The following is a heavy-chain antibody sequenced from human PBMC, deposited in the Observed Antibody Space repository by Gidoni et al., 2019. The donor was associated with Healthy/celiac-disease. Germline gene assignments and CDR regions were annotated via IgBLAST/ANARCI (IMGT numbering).Heavy chain of an antibody. Sequence: QVQLVASGGGVVQPGRSLRLSCAASGFTFSSYGMHWVRQAPGKGLEWVAVISYDGSNKYYADSVKGRFTISRDNSKNTLYLQMNSLRAEDTAVYYCAKSLSKYYYGMDVWGQGTTVTVSS. CDR3: AKSLSKYYYGMDV. V-gene: IGHV3-30*18. D-gene: IGHD3-16*01. J-gene: IGHJ6*02. CDR2: ISYDGSNK. CDR1: GFTFSSYG.